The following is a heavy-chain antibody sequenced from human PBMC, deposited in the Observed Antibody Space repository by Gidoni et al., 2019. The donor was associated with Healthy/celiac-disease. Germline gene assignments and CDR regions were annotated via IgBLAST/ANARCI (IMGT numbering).Heavy chain of an antibody. CDR1: GYTFTSYG. V-gene: IGHV1-18*01. J-gene: IGHJ6*04. CDR2: ISAYNGNT. CDR3: ARDQEIAAAGVEDYYYYGMDV. D-gene: IGHD6-13*01. Sequence: QVQLVQSGAEVKKPGASVKVSCKASGYTFTSYGISWLRQAPGQGLEWMGWISAYNGNTNYAQKLQGRVTMTTDTSTSTAYMELRSLRSDDTAVYYCARDQEIAAAGVEDYYYYGMDVWGKGTTVTVSS.